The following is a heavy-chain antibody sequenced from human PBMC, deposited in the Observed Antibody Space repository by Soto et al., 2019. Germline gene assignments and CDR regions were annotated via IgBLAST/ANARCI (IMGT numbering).Heavy chain of an antibody. V-gene: IGHV4-30-4*01. J-gene: IGHJ4*02. CDR2: IYYSGST. Sequence: PSETLSLTCTVSGGSISSGDYYWSWIRQPPGKGLEWIGYIYYSGSTYYNPSLKSRVTISVDTSKNQFSLKLSSVTAADTAVYYCARFPLLLGMYYFDYWGQGTLVTVSS. CDR1: GGSISSGDYY. CDR3: ARFPLLLGMYYFDY. D-gene: IGHD3-10*01.